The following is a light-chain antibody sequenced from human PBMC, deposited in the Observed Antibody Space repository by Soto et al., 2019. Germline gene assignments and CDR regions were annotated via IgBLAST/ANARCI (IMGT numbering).Light chain of an antibody. CDR2: DAY. J-gene: IGKJ1*01. CDR3: QKRSKWPTWT. CDR1: QTISSY. Sequence: EIVMIQPPSTLSLSPGGRATLSCSASQTISSYLAWYQKKPGQAPRLLIYDAYDRATGIPDRFSGSGSGTDLNITISSLEPEDSAVYYCQKRSKWPTWTFGQGTKVDIK. V-gene: IGKV3-11*01.